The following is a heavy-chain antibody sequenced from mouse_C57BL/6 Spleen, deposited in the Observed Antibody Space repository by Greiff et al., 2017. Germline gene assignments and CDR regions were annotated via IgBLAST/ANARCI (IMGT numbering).Heavy chain of an antibody. CDR1: GYTFTSYW. CDR2: IDPSDSYT. V-gene: IGHV1-59*01. J-gene: IGHJ3*01. CDR3: AREGYYGSRTGAWFAY. Sequence: QVQLQQPGAELVRPGTSVKLSCKASGYTFTSYWMHWVKQRPGQGLEWIGVIDPSDSYTNYNQKFKGKATLTVDTSSSTAYMQLSSLTSEDSAVYYCAREGYYGSRTGAWFAYWGQGTLVTVSA. D-gene: IGHD1-1*01.